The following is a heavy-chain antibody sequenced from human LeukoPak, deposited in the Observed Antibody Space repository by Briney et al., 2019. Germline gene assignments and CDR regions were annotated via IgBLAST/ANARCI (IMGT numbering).Heavy chain of an antibody. CDR3: ARGGLLWFGESQRMDV. CDR1: GGSISSGGYS. D-gene: IGHD3-10*01. Sequence: SETLSLTCAVSGGSISSGGYSWSWIRQPPGKGLEWIGYIYHSGSTHYNPSLKSRVTISVDRSKNQFSLKLSSVTAADTAVYYCARGGLLWFGESQRMDVWGQGTTVTVSS. CDR2: IYHSGST. J-gene: IGHJ6*02. V-gene: IGHV4-30-2*01.